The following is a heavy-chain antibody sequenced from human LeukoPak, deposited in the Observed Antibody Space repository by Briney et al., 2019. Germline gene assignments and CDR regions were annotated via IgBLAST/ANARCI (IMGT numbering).Heavy chain of an antibody. J-gene: IGHJ5*02. D-gene: IGHD3-10*01. CDR3: TTNFSFKFSYGSGPSPS. V-gene: IGHV3-15*01. CDR1: GFTFSNAW. Sequence: PGRSLRLSCAASGFTFSNAWMNWVRQAPGKGLEWVGRIKSKTDGGTTDYAPPVKGRFTISRDDSKNTLYLQMNSLKIEDTAVYYCTTNFSFKFSYGSGPSPSWGQETLVTVSS. CDR2: IKSKTDGGTT.